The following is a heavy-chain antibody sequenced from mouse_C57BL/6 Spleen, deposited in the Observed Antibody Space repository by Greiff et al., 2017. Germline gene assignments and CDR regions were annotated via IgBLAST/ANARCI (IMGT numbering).Heavy chain of an antibody. V-gene: IGHV1-80*01. J-gene: IGHJ1*03. CDR2: IYPGDGDT. Sequence: QVQLQQSGAELVKPGASVKISCKASGYAFSSYWMNWVKQRPGKGLEWIGQIYPGDGDTNYNGKFKGKATLTADKSSSTAYMQLSSLTSEDSAVYFCARHTTVVEGYFDVWGTGTTVTVSS. CDR3: ARHTTVVEGYFDV. D-gene: IGHD1-1*01. CDR1: GYAFSSYW.